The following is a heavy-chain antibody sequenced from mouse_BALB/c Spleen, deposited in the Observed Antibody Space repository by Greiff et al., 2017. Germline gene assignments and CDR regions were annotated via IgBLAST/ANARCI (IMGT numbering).Heavy chain of an antibody. Sequence: EVHLVESGGGLVKPGGSLKLSCAASGFTFSSYAMSWVRQTPEKRLEWVASISSGGSTYYPDSVKGRFTISRDNARNILYLQMSSLRSEDTAMYYCARVDYAWFAYWGQGTLVTVSA. CDR1: GFTFSSYA. V-gene: IGHV5-6-5*01. CDR3: ARVDYAWFAY. J-gene: IGHJ3*01. D-gene: IGHD2-4*01. CDR2: ISSGGST.